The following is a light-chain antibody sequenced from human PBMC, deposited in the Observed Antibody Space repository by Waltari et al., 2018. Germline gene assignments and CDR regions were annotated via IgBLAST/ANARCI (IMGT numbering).Light chain of an antibody. Sequence: SYELTQPSSVSVSPGQTARITCSGDVLAKRYTRWFQQKPGQAPVLVIYKDSERPSGIPEQVSGSSSGTTVTLTISGAQVEDEADYYCYSVDDNKRVFGGGTKLTVL. V-gene: IGLV3-27*01. J-gene: IGLJ2*01. CDR1: VLAKRY. CDR2: KDS. CDR3: YSVDDNKRV.